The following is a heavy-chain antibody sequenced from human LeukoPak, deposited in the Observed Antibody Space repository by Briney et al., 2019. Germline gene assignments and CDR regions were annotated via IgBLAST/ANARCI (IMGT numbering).Heavy chain of an antibody. D-gene: IGHD2-2*02. J-gene: IGHJ4*02. Sequence: SETLSLTCAVSGGSISSYYWSWIRQPPGKGLEWIGYIYYSGSTNYNPSLKSRVTISVDTSKNQFSLKLSSVTAADTAVYYCARRTLYRSVPFDYWGQGTLVTVSS. CDR1: GGSISSYY. V-gene: IGHV4-59*12. CDR3: ARRTLYRSVPFDY. CDR2: IYYSGST.